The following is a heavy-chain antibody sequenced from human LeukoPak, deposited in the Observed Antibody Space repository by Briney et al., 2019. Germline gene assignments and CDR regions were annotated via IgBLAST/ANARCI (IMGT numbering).Heavy chain of an antibody. J-gene: IGHJ4*02. CDR1: GDSVSSNSAA. Sequence: SQTLSLTCAISGDSVSSNSAAWNWIRQSPWSGLEWLGRTYYRSKWYNDSAESVKSRITINPDTSQNQFSLQLNSVTPEDTAVYYCARAGSNWYYYFDYWGQGTLVTVSS. V-gene: IGHV6-1*01. CDR2: TYYRSKWYN. D-gene: IGHD6-13*01. CDR3: ARAGSNWYYYFDY.